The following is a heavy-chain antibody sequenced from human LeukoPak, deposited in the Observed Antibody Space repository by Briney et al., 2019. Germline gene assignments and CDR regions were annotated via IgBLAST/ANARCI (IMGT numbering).Heavy chain of an antibody. CDR3: ARDLCIAVAGILDY. CDR2: ISWNSGSI. D-gene: IGHD6-19*01. Sequence: GGSLRLSCAASGFTFDDYAMHWVRHAPGKGLEWVSGISWNSGSIGYADSVKGRFTISTDNAKNSLYLQMNSLRAEDTAVYYCARDLCIAVAGILDYWGQGTLVTVSS. J-gene: IGHJ4*02. CDR1: GFTFDDYA. V-gene: IGHV3-9*01.